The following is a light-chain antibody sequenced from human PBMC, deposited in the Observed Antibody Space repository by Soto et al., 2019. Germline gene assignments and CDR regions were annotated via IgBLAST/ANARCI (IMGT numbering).Light chain of an antibody. CDR2: LGS. V-gene: IGKV2-28*01. Sequence: DIVMTQSPLSLPVTPGEPASMSGRSSQSLLHSNGYNYLDWYLQKPGQSPQLLIYLGSIRAAGVVDRFSGSESVTDFTLNISRVEAEDVGVYYCLQTLQFPHTFGQGTKVELK. J-gene: IGKJ1*01. CDR1: QSLLHSNGYNY. CDR3: LQTLQFPHT.